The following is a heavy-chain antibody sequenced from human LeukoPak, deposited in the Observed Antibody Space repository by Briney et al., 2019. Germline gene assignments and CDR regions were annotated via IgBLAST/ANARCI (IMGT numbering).Heavy chain of an antibody. D-gene: IGHD6-13*01. V-gene: IGHV4-30-2*01. J-gene: IGHJ5*02. CDR1: GGSFSGYS. CDR3: ARLDAAIAAAGTGWFDP. CDR2: IYHSGST. Sequence: PSETLSLTCAVYGGSFSGYSWSWIRQPPGKGLEWIGYIYHSGSTYYNPSLKSRVTISVDRSKNQFSLKLSSVTAADTAVYYCARLDAAIAAAGTGWFDPWGQGTLVTVSS.